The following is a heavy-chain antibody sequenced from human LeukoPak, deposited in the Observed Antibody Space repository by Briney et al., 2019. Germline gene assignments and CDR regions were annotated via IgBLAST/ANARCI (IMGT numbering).Heavy chain of an antibody. V-gene: IGHV3-64*02. D-gene: IGHD6-19*01. J-gene: IGHJ4*02. CDR1: GFTFITYA. CDR2: ISNNGEDT. CDR3: VRGGGVVAGTYDY. Sequence: GGSLRLSCVASGFTFITYAFHWVRQAPGKGLEYVSAISNNGEDTYYADSVKGRFTISRDNSKNTLYLHVGSLRAEDMAVYYCVRGGGVVAGTYDYWGQGTLVTVSS.